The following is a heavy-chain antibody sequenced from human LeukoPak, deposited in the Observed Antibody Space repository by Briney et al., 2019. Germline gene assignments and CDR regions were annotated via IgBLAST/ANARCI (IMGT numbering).Heavy chain of an antibody. CDR2: ISWNSGSI. CDR1: GFTFDDYA. CDR3: AKGGRLGELSYDGNP. Sequence: GRSLRLSCAASGFTFDDYAMHWVRQAPGKGLEWVSGISWNSGSIGYADSVKGRFTISRDNAKNSLYLQMNSLRAEDTALYYCAKGGRLGELSYDGNPWGQGTLVTVSS. J-gene: IGHJ5*02. V-gene: IGHV3-9*01. D-gene: IGHD3-16*02.